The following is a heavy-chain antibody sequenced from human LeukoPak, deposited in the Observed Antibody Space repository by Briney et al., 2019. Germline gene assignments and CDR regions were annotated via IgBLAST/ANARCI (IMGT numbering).Heavy chain of an antibody. CDR2: IHSSGST. D-gene: IGHD6-19*01. CDR3: ARNPVTGTNPKFDY. J-gene: IGHJ4*02. Sequence: SETLSLTCTVSGGSINSCYWSWLRQSAGKGLEFIGRIHSSGSTNYSPSLKSRVTMSVDTSKNQLSLNLESVTAADTAIYYCARNPVTGTNPKFDYWGQGTLVTVSS. V-gene: IGHV4-4*07. CDR1: GGSINSCY.